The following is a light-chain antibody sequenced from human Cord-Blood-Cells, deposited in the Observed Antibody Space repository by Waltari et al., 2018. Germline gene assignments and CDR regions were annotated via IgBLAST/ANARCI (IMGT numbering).Light chain of an antibody. J-gene: IGLJ2*01. CDR2: DVS. Sequence: QCALNQPASVSGSPGQSITHSCHGTRSDVGGYNYVCWYQQHPGKAPKLMLYDVSNRPSGVSNRFSVSESGNTASLTNSVLQAEDEADYYCSSYTSSSTVVFGGGTKLTVL. V-gene: IGLV2-14*01. CDR3: SSYTSSSTVV. CDR1: RSDVGGYNY.